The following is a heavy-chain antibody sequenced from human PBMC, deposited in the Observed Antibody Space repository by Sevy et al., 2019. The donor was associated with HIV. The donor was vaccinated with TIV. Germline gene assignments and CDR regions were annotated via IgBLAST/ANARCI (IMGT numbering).Heavy chain of an antibody. CDR2: INHSGST. D-gene: IGHD3-3*01. J-gene: IGHJ5*02. CDR3: ARPHHVLRFLEWPQRGGWFDP. Sequence: SETLSLTCAVYGGSFSGYYWSWIRQPPGKGLEWIGEINHSGSTNYNPSLKSRVTISVDTSKTQFSLKLSSVTAAATAVYYCARPHHVLRFLEWPQRGGWFDPWGQGTLVTVSS. V-gene: IGHV4-34*01. CDR1: GGSFSGYY.